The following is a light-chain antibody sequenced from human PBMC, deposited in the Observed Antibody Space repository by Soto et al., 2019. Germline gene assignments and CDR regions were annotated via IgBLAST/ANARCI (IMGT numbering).Light chain of an antibody. J-gene: IGKJ1*01. V-gene: IGKV1-39*01. Sequence: DIQMTQSPSSLSASVGDRVSITYRAGQSISYYLNWFQQKPGKAPNLLIYGASTLHIGVPSRFSGSGSGTNFTLTINSLQPEDFAAYYCQQSYTTPWTFGLGTKVDVK. CDR1: QSISYY. CDR3: QQSYTTPWT. CDR2: GAS.